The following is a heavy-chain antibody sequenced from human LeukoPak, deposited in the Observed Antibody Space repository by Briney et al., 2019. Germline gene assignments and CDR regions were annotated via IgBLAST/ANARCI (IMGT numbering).Heavy chain of an antibody. Sequence: GGSLRLSCAASGFTVSSNYMSWVRQAPEKGLEWVSVIYSGGSTYYADSVKGRFTISRDNSKNTLYLQMNSLRAEDTAVYYCARGRDYDFWSGYQAYWGQGTLVTVSS. CDR1: GFTVSSNY. V-gene: IGHV3-53*01. CDR3: ARGRDYDFWSGYQAY. CDR2: IYSGGST. D-gene: IGHD3-3*01. J-gene: IGHJ4*02.